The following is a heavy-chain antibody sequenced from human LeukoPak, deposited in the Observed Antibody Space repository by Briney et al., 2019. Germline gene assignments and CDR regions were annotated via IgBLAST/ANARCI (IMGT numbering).Heavy chain of an antibody. J-gene: IGHJ4*02. CDR1: GGSISSGGYY. V-gene: IGHV4-31*03. CDR2: IYYSGST. CDR3: AREAGSCSGGSCSFGSYFDY. D-gene: IGHD2-15*01. Sequence: SETLSLTCTVSGGSISSGGYYWSWIRQRPGKGLEWIGYIYYSGSTYYNPSLKSRVTISVDTSKNQFSLKLSSVTAADTAVYYCAREAGSCSGGSCSFGSYFDYWGQGTLVTVSS.